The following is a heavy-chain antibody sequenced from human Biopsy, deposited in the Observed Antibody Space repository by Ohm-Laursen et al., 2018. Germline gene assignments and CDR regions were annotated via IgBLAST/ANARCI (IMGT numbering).Heavy chain of an antibody. D-gene: IGHD3-22*01. CDR2: ISAYNGNR. J-gene: IGHJ6*02. V-gene: IGHV1-18*01. CDR3: AREEDNSGYDYYGMDV. Sequence: GASVKVSCKASGYTFPSYGISWVRQAPGQGLEWMGWISAYNGNRNYAQKFQGRVTMTTDTSTSTAYMELRSLRSDDTAVYFCAREEDNSGYDYYGMDVWGQGTTVTASS. CDR1: GYTFPSYG.